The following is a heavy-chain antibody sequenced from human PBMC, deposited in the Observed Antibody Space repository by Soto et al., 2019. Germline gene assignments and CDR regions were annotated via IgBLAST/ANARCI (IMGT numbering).Heavy chain of an antibody. V-gene: IGHV4-59*01. J-gene: IGHJ3*02. CDR2: IYYSGST. D-gene: IGHD1-26*01. Sequence: QVQLQESGPGLVKPSETLSLTCTVSGGSISSYYWSWIRQPPGKGLEWIGYIYYSGSTNYNPSLKRRVTTSVATAKTRCSLKLSSVTAADTAVYYCASRWGDAFDIWGQGTMVTVSS. CDR1: GGSISSYY. CDR3: ASRWGDAFDI.